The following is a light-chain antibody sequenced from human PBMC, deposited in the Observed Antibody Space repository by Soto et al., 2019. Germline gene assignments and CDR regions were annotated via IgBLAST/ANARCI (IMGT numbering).Light chain of an antibody. J-gene: IGKJ4*01. CDR2: AAS. CDR3: QKCGIAPFT. V-gene: IGKV1-27*01. CDR1: QGISNY. Sequence: DIQMTQSPSSLSASVGDRVTITCRASQGISNYLAWYQQKPGKVPKLLIYAASTLQSGVPSRFSGSRSGTDFTLTNSSLQPEDVATDYCQKCGIAPFTFGGGTKVELK.